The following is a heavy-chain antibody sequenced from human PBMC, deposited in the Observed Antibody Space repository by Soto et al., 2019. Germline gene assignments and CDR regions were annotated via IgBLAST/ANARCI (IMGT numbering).Heavy chain of an antibody. Sequence: QVQLLESGGGVVQPGRSLRLSCSASGFRFNSYGMHWVRQAPGKGMEWVAIVWFDGSTQVYADSVKGRFTISRDDSKNTVYLQMNSLRVEDTAVYYCTRANTSPFDVWGQGTLVTVSS. CDR3: TRANTSPFDV. V-gene: IGHV3-33*01. CDR2: VWFDGSTQ. CDR1: GFRFNSYG. J-gene: IGHJ4*02.